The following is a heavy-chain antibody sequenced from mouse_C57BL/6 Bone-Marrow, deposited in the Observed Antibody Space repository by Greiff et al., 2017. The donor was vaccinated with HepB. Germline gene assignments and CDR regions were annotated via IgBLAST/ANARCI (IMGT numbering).Heavy chain of an antibody. CDR1: GFTFSGFW. J-gene: IGHJ3*01. D-gene: IGHD2-1*01. Sequence: EVQGVETGGGLVQPGGSRGLSCEGSGFTFSGFWMSWVRQTPGKTLEWIGDINSDGSAINYAPSIKDRFTIFRDNDKSTLYLQMSNVRSEDTATYFCMIVYPLGFAYWGQGTLVTVSA. CDR2: INSDGSAI. V-gene: IGHV11-2*01. CDR3: MIVYPLGFAY.